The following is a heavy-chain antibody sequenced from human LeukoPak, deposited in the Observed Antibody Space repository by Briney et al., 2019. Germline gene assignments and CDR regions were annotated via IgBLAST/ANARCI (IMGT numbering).Heavy chain of an antibody. CDR3: AREEGQKIES. J-gene: IGHJ1*01. Sequence: SETLSLTCTVSGGSISSGNYYWAWIRQPPGKGLEWIGTMFHNGRTYYNPSLKSRVTISADTSMVHFSLRLSSVTASDTAVYYCAREEGQKIESWGQGTLVTVSS. CDR2: MFHNGRT. CDR1: GGSISSGNYY. D-gene: IGHD2-21*01. V-gene: IGHV4-39*02.